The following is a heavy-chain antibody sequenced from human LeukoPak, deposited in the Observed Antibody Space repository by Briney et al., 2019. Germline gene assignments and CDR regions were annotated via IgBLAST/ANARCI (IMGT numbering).Heavy chain of an antibody. V-gene: IGHV3-48*04. Sequence: GGSLRLSCADSGFTFSSYNMTWVRQAPGKGLEWVSYISSSGSTLYYADSVKGRITISRDNAKNSLYLQMSSLRAEDTAVYYCARRRYNWNAIDYWGQGTLVTVSS. CDR1: GFTFSSYN. CDR2: ISSSGSTL. D-gene: IGHD1-20*01. J-gene: IGHJ4*02. CDR3: ARRRYNWNAIDY.